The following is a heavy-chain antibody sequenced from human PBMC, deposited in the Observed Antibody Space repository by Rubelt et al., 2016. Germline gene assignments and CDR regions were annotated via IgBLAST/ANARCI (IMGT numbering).Heavy chain of an antibody. V-gene: IGHV1-69*01. CDR2: ITPMLGTA. Sequence: QVQLVQSGAEVKKPGSSVKVSCKASGGTFSRYAISWVRQAPGQGLEWMGGITPMLGTANYAQKLQGRLTITADESTSTAYMGLSSLGSEDTAVYYCAREGGTYYIFDYWGQGTLVTVSS. J-gene: IGHJ4*02. CDR3: AREGGTYYIFDY. CDR1: GGTFSRYA. D-gene: IGHD1-26*01.